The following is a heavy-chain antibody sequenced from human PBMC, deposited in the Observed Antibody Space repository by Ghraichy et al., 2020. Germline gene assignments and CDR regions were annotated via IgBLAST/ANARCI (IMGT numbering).Heavy chain of an antibody. D-gene: IGHD2-2*01. V-gene: IGHV4-59*01. CDR1: GGSIRNYY. CDR2: IFYSGST. CDR3: ARVGGVVVPAAINHYYGMDV. J-gene: IGHJ6*02. Sequence: SETLSLTFAVSGGSIRNYYWSWIRQPPGKGLEWIGYIFYSGSTKYNPSLESRVTISADTSENRISLKLSSVTTTDTAVYYCARVGGVVVPAAINHYYGMDVWGQGTTVTVSS.